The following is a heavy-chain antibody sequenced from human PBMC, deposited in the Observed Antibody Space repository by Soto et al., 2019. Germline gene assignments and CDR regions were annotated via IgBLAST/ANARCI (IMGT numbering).Heavy chain of an antibody. J-gene: IGHJ6*02. Sequence: GGSLRLSCAASGFTFSSYDMHWVRQATGKGLEWVSAIGTAGDTYYPGSAKGRFTISRENAKNSLYLLINSLRAGDTAVYYCAREIVGGGMDVWGQGTTVTVSS. CDR3: AREIVGGGMDV. CDR2: IGTAGDT. D-gene: IGHD3-16*01. V-gene: IGHV3-13*04. CDR1: GFTFSSYD.